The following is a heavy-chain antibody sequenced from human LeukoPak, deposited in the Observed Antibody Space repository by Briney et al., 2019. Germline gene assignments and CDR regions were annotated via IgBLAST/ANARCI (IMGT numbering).Heavy chain of an antibody. CDR3: ARGMYFDY. Sequence: SETLSLTCAVYGGSFSGYYWSWIRQPPGKGLEWIGEINHSGSTNYNPSLKSRVTISVDTSRNQFSLKLSSVTAADTAVYYCARGMYFDYWGQGTLVTVSS. CDR1: GGSFSGYY. CDR2: INHSGST. D-gene: IGHD2-8*01. V-gene: IGHV4-34*01. J-gene: IGHJ4*02.